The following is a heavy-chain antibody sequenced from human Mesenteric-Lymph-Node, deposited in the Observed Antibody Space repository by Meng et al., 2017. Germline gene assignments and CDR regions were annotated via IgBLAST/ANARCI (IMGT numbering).Heavy chain of an antibody. J-gene: IGHJ1*01. CDR2: IKQDGSEK. V-gene: IGHV3-7*01. D-gene: IGHD3-16*01. CDR3: ARDQGSYGNFQH. Sequence: GGSLRLSCAASGFTFSSYAMHWVRQAPGKGLEWVANIKQDGSEKYYVDSVEGRFTISRDNAKNSLYLQMNSLRDEDTAVYYCARDQGSYGNFQHWGQGTLVTVSS. CDR1: GFTFSSYA.